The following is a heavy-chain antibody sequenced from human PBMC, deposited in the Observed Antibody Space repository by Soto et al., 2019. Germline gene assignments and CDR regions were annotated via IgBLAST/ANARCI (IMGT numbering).Heavy chain of an antibody. CDR3: ARRHLAVADNPWFDA. CDR1: GLSITDSEMG. J-gene: IGHJ5*02. Sequence: QVTLKESGPVLVKPTETLTLRCTVSGLSITDSEMGVSWIRQPPGQPLEWLAHIDSSGEKSYRTFLRSRLAIFNDPPKSPIVLTITNTDPADTATYYCARRHLAVADNPWFDAWGQGTPVTVSS. V-gene: IGHV2-26*01. CDR2: IDSSGEK.